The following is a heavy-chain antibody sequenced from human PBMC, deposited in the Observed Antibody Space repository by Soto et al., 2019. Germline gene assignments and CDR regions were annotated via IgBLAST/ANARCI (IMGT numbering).Heavy chain of an antibody. CDR3: AKNGGDPYYYYYYMAV. Sequence: QVQLVESGGGVVQPGRSLRLSCAVSGFPFTSYGMHWVRQAPGKGLEWVAFIMYDGVKKYYADSVKGRFTISRDNSENTLYLQMNSLKTEDTAVYYCAKNGGDPYYYYYYMAVWGIGTTVTVSS. D-gene: IGHD2-21*02. CDR1: GFPFTSYG. V-gene: IGHV3-30*02. J-gene: IGHJ6*03. CDR2: IMYDGVKK.